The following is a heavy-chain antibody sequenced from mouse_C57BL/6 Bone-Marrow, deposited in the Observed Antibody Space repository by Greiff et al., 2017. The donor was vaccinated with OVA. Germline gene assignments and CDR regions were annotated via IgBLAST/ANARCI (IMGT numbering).Heavy chain of an antibody. CDR2: ISYDGSN. CDR3: ARDYDYLFAY. CDR1: GYSITSGYY. V-gene: IGHV3-6*01. J-gene: IGHJ3*01. D-gene: IGHD2-4*01. Sequence: EVHLVESGPGLVKPSQSLSLTCSVTGYSITSGYYWNWIRQFPGNKLEWMGYISYDGSNNYNPSLKNRISITLDTSKNQFFLKLNSVTTEDTATYYCARDYDYLFAYWGQGTLVTVSA.